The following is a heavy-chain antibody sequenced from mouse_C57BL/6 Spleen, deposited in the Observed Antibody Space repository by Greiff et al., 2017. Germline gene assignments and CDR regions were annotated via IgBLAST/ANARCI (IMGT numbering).Heavy chain of an antibody. J-gene: IGHJ2*01. V-gene: IGHV1-52*01. Sequence: VQLQQPGAELVRPGSSVKLSCKASGYTFTSYWMHWVKQRPIQGLEWIGNIDPSDSETHYNQKFKDKATLTVDKSSSTAYMQLSSLTSEDSAVYYCARSGPGGEDYWGQGTTLTVSS. CDR1: GYTFTSYW. CDR2: IDPSDSET. D-gene: IGHD3-1*01. CDR3: ARSGPGGEDY.